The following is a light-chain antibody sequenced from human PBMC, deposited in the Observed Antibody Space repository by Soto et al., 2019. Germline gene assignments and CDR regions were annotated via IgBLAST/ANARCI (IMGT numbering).Light chain of an antibody. CDR2: EGS. CDR3: CSYARSSHV. Sequence: HSVLTQPASVSGSPGQSITISCTGTSSDVGSYNLVSWYQQHPGKAPKLMIYEGSKRPSGVSNRFSGSKSGNTASLTISGLQAEDEAASSSCSYARSSHVFGPGTKVTVL. V-gene: IGLV2-23*01. CDR1: SSDVGSYNL. J-gene: IGLJ1*01.